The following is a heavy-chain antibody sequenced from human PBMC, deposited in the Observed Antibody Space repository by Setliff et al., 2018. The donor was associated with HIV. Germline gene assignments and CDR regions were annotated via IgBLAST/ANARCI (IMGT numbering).Heavy chain of an antibody. J-gene: IGHJ6*02. CDR2: INHSGST. D-gene: IGHD6-6*01. V-gene: IGHV4-34*01. CDR3: AHIAARPVRYYYYGMDV. CDR1: GGSFSDYY. Sequence: SETLSLTCAVYGGSFSDYYWTWIRQPPGKGLEWIGEINHSGSTNYNPSLKSRVTISVDTSKNQFSLKLSSVTAADTAVYYCAHIAARPVRYYYYGMDVWGQGTTVTV.